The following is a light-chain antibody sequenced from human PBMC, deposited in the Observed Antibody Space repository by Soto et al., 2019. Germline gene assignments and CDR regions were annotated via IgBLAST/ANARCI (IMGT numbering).Light chain of an antibody. J-gene: IGLJ1*01. Sequence: QSVLTQSPSASASLGASVMLTCTLSSGHSSYAIAWHQQQPEKGPRYLMKLNSDGSHSKGDGIPDRFSGSSSGAERYLTISSLQSEDEADYYCQTWGTGIQVFGTGTKLTVL. CDR1: SGHSSYA. V-gene: IGLV4-69*01. CDR2: LNSDGSH. CDR3: QTWGTGIQV.